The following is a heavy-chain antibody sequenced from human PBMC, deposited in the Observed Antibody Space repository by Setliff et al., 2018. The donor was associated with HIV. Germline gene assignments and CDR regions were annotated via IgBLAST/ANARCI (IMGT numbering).Heavy chain of an antibody. J-gene: IGHJ4*02. CDR3: ARQVTVVGYFETVAGSFNY. D-gene: IGHD2-21*01. Sequence: PSETLSLTCTVSGGSILNYYWSWIRQPPGKGLEWIGTIYYSGSTYYNPSLKSRVTISTDTSKNQFSLKVRSVTAADTAVYYFARQVTVVGYFETVAGSFNYWGPGTLVTVSS. CDR2: IYYSGST. CDR1: GGSILNYY. V-gene: IGHV4-39*01.